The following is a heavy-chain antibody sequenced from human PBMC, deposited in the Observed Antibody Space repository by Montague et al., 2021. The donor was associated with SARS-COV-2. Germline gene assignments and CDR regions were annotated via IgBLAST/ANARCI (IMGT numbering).Heavy chain of an antibody. CDR1: GFSPSTSGMC. Sequence: PALVKPTQTLTLTCTFSGFSPSTSGMCVGWIRQPPGKALEWLALIYWDDDKRYSPSLKSRLTITKDTSKNQVVLTMTNMDPVDTATYYCAHRRPLYYYDSSLSTFDYWGQGTLVTVSS. D-gene: IGHD3-22*01. V-gene: IGHV2-5*08. J-gene: IGHJ4*02. CDR3: AHRRPLYYYDSSLSTFDY. CDR2: IYWDDDK.